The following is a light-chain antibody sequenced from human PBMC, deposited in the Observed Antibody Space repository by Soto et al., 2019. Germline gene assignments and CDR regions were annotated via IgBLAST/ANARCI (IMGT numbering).Light chain of an antibody. Sequence: IVLSQSTGTLSLSPGETATLPCRASRSVSSNYLAWYQQRPGQAPRLLINRASNRATGIPDRFTGSGSGTDFTLTINRLEPADFAVYYCQHYGSSPRTFGQGTKVDIK. CDR1: RSVSSNY. CDR2: RAS. V-gene: IGKV3-20*01. CDR3: QHYGSSPRT. J-gene: IGKJ1*01.